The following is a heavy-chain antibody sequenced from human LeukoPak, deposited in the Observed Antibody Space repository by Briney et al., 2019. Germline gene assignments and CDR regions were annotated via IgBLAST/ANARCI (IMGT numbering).Heavy chain of an antibody. CDR1: GDSLSGFS. D-gene: IGHD6-19*01. V-gene: IGHV4-4*07. Sequence: SETLSLTCTVSGDSLSGFSWNWIRQSAGKGLEWIGRIYVGGSSNYNPSLRGRVTMSVDMSTNQFSLELRTLTAADTATYYCARVSPVTVAGFDYWGQGVRVTVSS. J-gene: IGHJ4*02. CDR2: IYVGGSS. CDR3: ARVSPVTVAGFDY.